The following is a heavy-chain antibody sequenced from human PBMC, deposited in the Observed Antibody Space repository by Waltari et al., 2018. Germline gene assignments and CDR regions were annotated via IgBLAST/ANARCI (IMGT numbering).Heavy chain of an antibody. J-gene: IGHJ5*02. D-gene: IGHD4-17*01. CDR2: ISSISSYI. CDR3: AKDRTEADGDYEESWFDP. Sequence: EVQLVESGGGLVKPGGSLRLSCAASGFTFSSYSMNWVRQAPGKGLEWVSSISSISSYIYYADSVKGRFTISRDNSKNTLYLQMNSLRAEDTAVYYCAKDRTEADGDYEESWFDPWGQGTLVTASS. V-gene: IGHV3-21*04. CDR1: GFTFSSYS.